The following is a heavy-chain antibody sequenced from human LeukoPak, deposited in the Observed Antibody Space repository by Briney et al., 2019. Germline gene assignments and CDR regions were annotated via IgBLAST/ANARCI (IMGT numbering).Heavy chain of an antibody. Sequence: SETLSLTCTVSGGSISSGSCYWSWIRQPAGKGLEWLGRIYTSGNTNYNPSVKSRVTISVDTSKNQFSLKLSSVTAADTAVYYCARDPGYDSGIWGQGILVTVSS. CDR3: ARDPGYDSGI. J-gene: IGHJ4*02. CDR1: GGSISSGSCY. V-gene: IGHV4-61*02. D-gene: IGHD3-10*01. CDR2: IYTSGNT.